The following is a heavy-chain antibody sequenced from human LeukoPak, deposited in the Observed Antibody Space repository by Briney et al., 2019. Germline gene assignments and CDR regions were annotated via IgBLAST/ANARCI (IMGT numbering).Heavy chain of an antibody. CDR1: GFTFSSYG. V-gene: IGHV3-30*03. CDR3: ARGSWRFGELWFDY. CDR2: ISYDGSNK. D-gene: IGHD3-10*01. Sequence: PGGSLRLSCAASGFTFSSYGMHWVRQAPGKGLEWVAVISYDGSNKYYADSVKGRFTISRDNSKNTLYLQMNSLRAEDTAVYYCARGSWRFGELWFDYWGQGTLVTVSS. J-gene: IGHJ4*02.